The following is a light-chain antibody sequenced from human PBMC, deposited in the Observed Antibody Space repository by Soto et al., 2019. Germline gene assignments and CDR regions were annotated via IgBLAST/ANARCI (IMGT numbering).Light chain of an antibody. V-gene: IGKV2-28*01. J-gene: IGKJ1*01. CDR2: LGS. CDR3: MQALRTWT. Sequence: DIVMTQSPLSLPVTPGEPASISCRSSQSLLHRNGYNYLEWYLQKPGQSPQLLIYLGSSRAIGVPGRISGSGSGTDFTLRISRVEAEDVGVYYCMQALRTWTFGQGTKVEIK. CDR1: QSLLHRNGYNY.